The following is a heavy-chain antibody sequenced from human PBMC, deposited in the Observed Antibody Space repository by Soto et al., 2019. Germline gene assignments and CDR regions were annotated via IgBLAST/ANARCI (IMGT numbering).Heavy chain of an antibody. CDR1: GYSISSGYY. CDR2: IYHSGST. Sequence: KTSETLSLTCAVSGYSISSGYYWGWIRQPPGKGLEWIGSIYHSGSTYYNPSLKSRVTISVDTSKNQFSLKLSSVTAADTAVYYCARDPGRTNYYYGMDVWGQGTTVTVSS. CDR3: ARDPGRTNYYYGMDV. V-gene: IGHV4-38-2*02. J-gene: IGHJ6*02.